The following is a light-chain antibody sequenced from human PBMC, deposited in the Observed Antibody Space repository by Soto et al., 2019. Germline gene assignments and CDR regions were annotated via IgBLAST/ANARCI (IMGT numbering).Light chain of an antibody. J-gene: IGKJ2*01. V-gene: IGKV3-20*01. CDR2: GAS. CDR3: QQYGTSPLYT. CDR1: QSVSNNY. Sequence: EIVLTQSPGTLSLSPGERATLSCRASQSVSNNYLAWYQQKPGQAPRLLIYGASSRAAGIPDRFSGRGSGTDFTLTVSRLEPEDFAVYYCQQYGTSPLYTFGQGTKLEIK.